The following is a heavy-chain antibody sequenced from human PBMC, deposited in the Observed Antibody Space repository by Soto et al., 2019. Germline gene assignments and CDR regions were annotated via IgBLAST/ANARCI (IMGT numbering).Heavy chain of an antibody. Sequence: EVQLVESGGGLVKPGGSLRLSCAASGFTLSSYSMNWVRQAPGKGLEWVSSISSSSSYIYYADSVKGRFTISRDNAKNSLYLQMNGLRAEETAVYYCARDWGGEGTFDYWGQGTLVTVSS. D-gene: IGHD3-16*01. V-gene: IGHV3-21*01. CDR2: ISSSSSYI. CDR1: GFTLSSYS. J-gene: IGHJ4*02. CDR3: ARDWGGEGTFDY.